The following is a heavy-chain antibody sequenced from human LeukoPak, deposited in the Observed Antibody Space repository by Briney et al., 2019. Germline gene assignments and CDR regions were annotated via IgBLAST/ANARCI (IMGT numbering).Heavy chain of an antibody. CDR3: ARRRAEGGSNGHYNWFDP. CDR2: IYFSGTT. D-gene: IGHD6-13*01. CDR1: GDSINAYY. V-gene: IGHV4-59*08. Sequence: SETLSLTCTVSGDSINAYYWGWFRQPPGKGLEWIGYIYFSGTTKYNPSLESRVTISVDTSKNQFSLKLSSVTAPDTAVYYCARRRAEGGSNGHYNWFDPWGQGILVTVSS. J-gene: IGHJ5*02.